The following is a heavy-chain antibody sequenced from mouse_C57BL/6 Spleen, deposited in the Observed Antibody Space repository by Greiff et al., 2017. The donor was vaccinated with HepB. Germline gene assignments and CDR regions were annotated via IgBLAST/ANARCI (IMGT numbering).Heavy chain of an antibody. Sequence: QVHVKQSGAELARPGASVKLSCKASGYTFTSYGISWVKQRTGQGLEWIGEIYPRSGNTYYNEKFKGKATLTADKSSSTAYMELRSLTSEDSAVYFCASQGAYYMTYYAMDYWGQGTSVTVSS. CDR3: ASQGAYYMTYYAMDY. V-gene: IGHV1-81*01. J-gene: IGHJ4*01. D-gene: IGHD2-12*01. CDR2: IYPRSGNT. CDR1: GYTFTSYG.